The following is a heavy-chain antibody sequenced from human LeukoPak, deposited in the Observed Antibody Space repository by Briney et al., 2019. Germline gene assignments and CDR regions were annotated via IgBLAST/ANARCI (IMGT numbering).Heavy chain of an antibody. V-gene: IGHV1-69*13. J-gene: IGHJ3*02. D-gene: IGHD1-26*01. CDR3: ARDIVRELAHINAFDI. CDR1: GGTFSSYA. CDR2: IIPIFGTA. Sequence: ASVKVSCKASGGTFSSYAISWVRQAPGQGLEWMGGIIPIFGTANYAQKFQGRVTITADESTSTAYMELRSLRSEDQAVYYCARDIVRELAHINAFDIWGQGTMVTVSS.